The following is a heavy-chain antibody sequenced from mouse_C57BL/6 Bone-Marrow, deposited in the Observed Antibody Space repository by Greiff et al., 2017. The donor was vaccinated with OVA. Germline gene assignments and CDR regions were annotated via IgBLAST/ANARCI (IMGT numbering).Heavy chain of an antibody. CDR2: IYPRSGNT. V-gene: IGHV1-81*01. Sequence: QVHVKQSGAELARPGASVKLSCKASGYTFTSYGISWVKQRTGQGLEWIGEIYPRSGNTYYNEKFKGKATMTADKSSSTAYMELRSLTSEDAAVYFCARSGQRVDYWGQGTSVTVSS. CDR3: ARSGQRVDY. D-gene: IGHD3-1*01. CDR1: GYTFTSYG. J-gene: IGHJ4*01.